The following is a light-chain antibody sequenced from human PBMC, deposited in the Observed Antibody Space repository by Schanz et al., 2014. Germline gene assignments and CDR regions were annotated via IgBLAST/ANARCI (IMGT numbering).Light chain of an antibody. CDR3: QQSYSSPRT. CDR2: GAY. V-gene: IGKV1-39*01. CDR1: QAISSY. J-gene: IGKJ1*01. Sequence: DIQMTQSPSSLSASVGDRVTITCRASQAISSYLNWYQQKPGEAPKVLIYGAYNLRSGVPSRFSGSGSGTDFTLTISSLQPEDSATYHCQQSYSSPRTFGQGTKVEI.